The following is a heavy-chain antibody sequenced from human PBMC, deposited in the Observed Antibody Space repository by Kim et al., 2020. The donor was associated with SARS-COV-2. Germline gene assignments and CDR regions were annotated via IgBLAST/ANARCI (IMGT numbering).Heavy chain of an antibody. Sequence: LKRRVTITVDTSKNQFSLKLSSVPAADTAVYYCARDQLKAAGIYYYYGMDVWGQGTTVTVSS. J-gene: IGHJ6*02. D-gene: IGHD6-13*01. V-gene: IGHV4-31*02. CDR3: ARDQLKAAGIYYYYGMDV.